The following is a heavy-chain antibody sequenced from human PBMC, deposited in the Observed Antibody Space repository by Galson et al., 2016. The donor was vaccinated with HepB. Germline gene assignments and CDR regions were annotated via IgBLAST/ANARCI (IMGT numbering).Heavy chain of an antibody. Sequence: SLRLSCADSGITFRSYTMNWVRQAPGKGLEWVSSISGGSSYIYYAASVKGRFTISRDNAKNSLYLQMNSLRAEDTAVYYYASRHSGWYYFDYWGQGTLVTVSS. D-gene: IGHD6-19*01. CDR2: ISGGSSYI. J-gene: IGHJ4*02. CDR3: ASRHSGWYYFDY. V-gene: IGHV3-21*01. CDR1: GITFRSYT.